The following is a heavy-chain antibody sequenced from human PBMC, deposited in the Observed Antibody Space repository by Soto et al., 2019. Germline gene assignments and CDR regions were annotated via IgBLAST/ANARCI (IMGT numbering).Heavy chain of an antibody. Sequence: LKISCKGSGYSFTSYWIGWVRQMPGKGLEWMGIIYPGDSDTRYSPSFQGQVTISADKSISTAYLQWSSLKASDTAMYYCARHYCSSTSCYPVYYYYGMDVWGQGTTVTVSS. V-gene: IGHV5-51*01. J-gene: IGHJ6*02. CDR2: IYPGDSDT. CDR1: GYSFTSYW. CDR3: ARHYCSSTSCYPVYYYYGMDV. D-gene: IGHD2-2*01.